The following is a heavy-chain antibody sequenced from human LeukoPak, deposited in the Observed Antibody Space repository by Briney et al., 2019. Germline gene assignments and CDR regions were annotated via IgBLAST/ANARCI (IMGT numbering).Heavy chain of an antibody. D-gene: IGHD6-13*01. CDR3: ARDGAGAYSSSWYKTNPHYFDY. V-gene: IGHV1-46*01. CDR2: INPSGGST. Sequence: ASVKVSCKASGYTFTNYHMNWVRQAPGQGLEWMGIINPSGGSTTNAQKFQGRVIMTRDPSISTAYMELSRLRSDDTAVYYCARDGAGAYSSSWYKTNPHYFDYWGQGTLVTVSS. CDR1: GYTFTNYH. J-gene: IGHJ4*02.